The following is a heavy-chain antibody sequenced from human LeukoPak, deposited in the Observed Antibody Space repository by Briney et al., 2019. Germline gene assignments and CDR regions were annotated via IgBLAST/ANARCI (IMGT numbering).Heavy chain of an antibody. CDR3: TRGGVATEFDC. D-gene: IGHD5-12*01. V-gene: IGHV1-69*04. J-gene: IGHJ4*02. Sequence: ASVKVSCKASGGTFSSYAISWVRQAPGQGLEWMGRIIPILGIANYAQKFQGRVTITTDESTSTAYMELSSLRSEDTAVYYCTRGGVATEFDCWGQGTLVTVSS. CDR2: IIPILGIA. CDR1: GGTFSSYA.